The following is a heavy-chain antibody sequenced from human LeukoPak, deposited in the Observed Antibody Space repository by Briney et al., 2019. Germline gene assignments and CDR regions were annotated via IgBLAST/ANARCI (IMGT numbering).Heavy chain of an antibody. CDR1: GSYINNYY. Sequence: PSETLSLTCSVSGSYINNYYWGWIRQAPGKGPEWIGSIYYSGETYYNSSLRSRVTISLDTSKKQFSLNLFYVTAADTAVYYCARERRDGYNVYYYYNYMDVWGKGTTVTVSS. CDR3: ARERRDGYNVYYYYNYMDV. D-gene: IGHD5-24*01. CDR2: IYYSGET. V-gene: IGHV4-39*07. J-gene: IGHJ6*03.